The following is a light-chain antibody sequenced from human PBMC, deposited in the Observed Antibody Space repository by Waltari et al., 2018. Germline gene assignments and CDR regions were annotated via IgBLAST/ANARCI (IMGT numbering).Light chain of an antibody. V-gene: IGLV4-69*01. CDR2: VNSDGSP. Sequence: LVLTQSPSASASLGASVKLTCSLPGEYSAYAIAWHQKQPLKGPRFLMTVNSDGSPRKGDVISARFSGSSSDLDRYLTISRLQSDDEADYFCQTRGTGIQVFGSGTKLTVL. CDR3: QTRGTGIQV. J-gene: IGLJ3*02. CDR1: GEYSAYA.